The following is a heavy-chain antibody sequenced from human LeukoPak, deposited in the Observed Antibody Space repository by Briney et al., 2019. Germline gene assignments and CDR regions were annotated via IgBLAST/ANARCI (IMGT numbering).Heavy chain of an antibody. CDR2: ISGSGGST. J-gene: IGHJ4*02. D-gene: IGHD6-19*01. CDR3: AKDPLSSGWYGRTYYFDY. CDR1: GFTFSSYA. Sequence: PGGSLRLSCAASGFTFSSYAMSWVRQAPGKGPEWVSAISGSGGSTYYADSVKGRFTISRDNSKNTLYLQMSSLRAEDTAVYYCAKDPLSSGWYGRTYYFDYWGQGTLVTVSS. V-gene: IGHV3-23*01.